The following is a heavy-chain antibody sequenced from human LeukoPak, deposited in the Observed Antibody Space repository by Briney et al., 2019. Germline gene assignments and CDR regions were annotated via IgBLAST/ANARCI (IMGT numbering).Heavy chain of an antibody. CDR3: TRVDYYYNGMDV. CDR2: INNDGGSI. Sequence: GGSLRLSCAASGFAFSSYWMHWVRHVPEKGLVWVSRINNDGGSISYADPVKGRFTVSRDNAKNTLFLQMNSLRAEDTGVYYCTRVDYYYNGMDVWGQGTTVTVSS. CDR1: GFAFSSYW. V-gene: IGHV3-74*01. J-gene: IGHJ6*02.